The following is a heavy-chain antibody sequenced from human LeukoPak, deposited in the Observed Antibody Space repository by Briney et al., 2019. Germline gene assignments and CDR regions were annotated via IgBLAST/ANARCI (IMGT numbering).Heavy chain of an antibody. CDR2: IYSGGST. V-gene: IGHV3-66*01. J-gene: IGHJ4*02. D-gene: IGHD2-15*01. CDR3: ARDMCSGGSCYPDN. CDR1: GFSVSSNY. Sequence: PGGSLRLSCAASGFSVSSNYMSWVRQAPGKGLEWVSVIYSGGSTNYAHPVKGRFTISRDNSKNTLYLQMNSLRAEDTAVYYCARDMCSGGSCYPDNWGQGTVVTVSS.